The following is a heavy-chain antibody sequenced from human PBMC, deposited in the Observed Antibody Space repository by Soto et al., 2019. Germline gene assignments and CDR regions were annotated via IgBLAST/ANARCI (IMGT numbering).Heavy chain of an antibody. CDR2: ISSTTNYI. CDR3: ARESEDLTSNFDY. V-gene: IGHV3-21*06. Sequence: GALRLSGAASGFTFTRYSMNWVRQAPGKGLEWVSSISSTTNYIYYGDSMKGRFTISRDNAKNSLYLEMNSLRAEDTAVYYCARESEDLTSNFDYWGQGTLVTVSS. CDR1: GFTFTRYS. J-gene: IGHJ4*02.